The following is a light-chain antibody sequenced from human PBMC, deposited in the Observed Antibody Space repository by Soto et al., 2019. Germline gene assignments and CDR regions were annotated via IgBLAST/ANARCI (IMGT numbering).Light chain of an antibody. Sequence: EVVMTQSPATLSVSPGERATLSCRASQTVRDNLGWYQQKPGQPPRLLIYGATTRATGIPARFSGSGSGTEFTLTISSLQSEDFAVNYCQQYNNWPLTFGGGTKVEIK. CDR1: QTVRDN. J-gene: IGKJ4*01. CDR2: GAT. CDR3: QQYNNWPLT. V-gene: IGKV3D-15*01.